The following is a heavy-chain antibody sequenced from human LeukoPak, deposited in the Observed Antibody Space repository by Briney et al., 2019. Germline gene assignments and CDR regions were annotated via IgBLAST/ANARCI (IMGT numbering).Heavy chain of an antibody. CDR1: GFTFSSYA. J-gene: IGHJ6*03. CDR3: AECSMSGYSPYYYYYMDV. D-gene: IGHD3-3*01. CDR2: ISGSGGST. Sequence: GGSLRLSCAASGFTFSSYAMSWVRQAPGKGLEWVSAISGSGGSTYYADSVKGRFTISRDNSKNTLYLQMNSLRAEDTAVYYCAECSMSGYSPYYYYYMDVWGKGTTVTVSS. V-gene: IGHV3-23*01.